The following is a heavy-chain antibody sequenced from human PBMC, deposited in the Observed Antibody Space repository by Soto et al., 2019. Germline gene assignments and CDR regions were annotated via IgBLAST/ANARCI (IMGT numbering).Heavy chain of an antibody. CDR2: ISSSSSTI. Sequence: GGSLRLSCAASGFTFSSYNMNWVRQAPGKGLEWVSYISSSSSTIYYADSVKGRFTISRDNAKNSLYLQVHSLTAEDTAVYYCAKDRRAGGNSAFYFDFWGQGAQVTVSS. D-gene: IGHD3-16*01. CDR3: AKDRRAGGNSAFYFDF. J-gene: IGHJ4*02. V-gene: IGHV3-48*01. CDR1: GFTFSSYN.